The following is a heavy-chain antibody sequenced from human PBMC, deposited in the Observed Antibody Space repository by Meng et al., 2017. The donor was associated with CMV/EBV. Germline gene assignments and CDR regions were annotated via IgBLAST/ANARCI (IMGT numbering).Heavy chain of an antibody. CDR3: ARVLRWNGVIDY. J-gene: IGHJ4*02. CDR1: GGSISMYY. D-gene: IGHD4-23*01. Sequence: HVQSRGSGTGLGRPLEARSGTCTVSGGSISMYYGSWVRQPAGKGVEWIGRIYTSGSTNYNPSLKSQVTMSVDTSKNQFSLKLSSVTAADTAVYYCARVLRWNGVIDYWGQGTLVTVSS. V-gene: IGHV4-4*07. CDR2: IYTSGST.